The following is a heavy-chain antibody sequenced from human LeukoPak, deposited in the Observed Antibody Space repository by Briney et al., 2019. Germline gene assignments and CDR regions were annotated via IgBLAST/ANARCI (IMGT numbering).Heavy chain of an antibody. CDR1: GFTSSSYA. D-gene: IGHD1-26*01. J-gene: IGHJ4*02. CDR2: ISGSSGST. V-gene: IGHV3-23*01. Sequence: PGGSLRLSCAASGFTSSSYAMSWVRQAPGKGPEWVSTISGSSGSTYYADSVKGRFTISRDNSKSTLYLQMNSLRAEDTATYYCAKDSGFSVSYFSNWGQGILVTVSS. CDR3: AKDSGFSVSYFSN.